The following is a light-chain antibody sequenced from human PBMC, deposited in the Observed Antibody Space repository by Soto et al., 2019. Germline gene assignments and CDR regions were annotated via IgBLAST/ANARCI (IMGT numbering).Light chain of an antibody. J-gene: IGKJ1*01. V-gene: IGKV1-12*01. Sequence: IHMTLSPSSVSASVGHSVTILCRASQSISTWLAWYQQKQGTAPNLLIFTASYLQSGVPSRFSGSGSGTDFNLTINGLQPEDFATYYCQQPKSFPWTFGQGTKVDIK. CDR1: QSISTW. CDR3: QQPKSFPWT. CDR2: TAS.